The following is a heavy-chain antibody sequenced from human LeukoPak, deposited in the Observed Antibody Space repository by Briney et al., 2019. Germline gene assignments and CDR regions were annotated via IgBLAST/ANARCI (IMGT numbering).Heavy chain of an antibody. V-gene: IGHV5-51*01. CDR3: ARHWSYSGSYQYYFDY. J-gene: IGHJ4*02. CDR2: IYPGDSDT. D-gene: IGHD1-26*01. Sequence: GESLKISCKGSGYSFTSYWIGWVRQMPGKGLEWMGIIYPGDSDTRYSPSFQGQVTISADKSISTAYLQWSSLKASDTAMYYCARHWSYSGSYQYYFDYWGQGTLVTVSS. CDR1: GYSFTSYW.